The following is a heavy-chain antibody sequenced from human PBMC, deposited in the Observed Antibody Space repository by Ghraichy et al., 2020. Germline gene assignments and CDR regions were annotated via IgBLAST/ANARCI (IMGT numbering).Heavy chain of an antibody. CDR2: INHSGST. CDR1: GGSFSGYY. J-gene: IGHJ1*01. D-gene: IGHD6-19*01. V-gene: IGHV4-34*01. CDR3: ARLVGRSGWYNPPYFQH. Sequence: ESLNISCAVYGGSFSGYYWSWIRQPPGKGLEWIGEINHSGSTNYNPSLKSRVTISVDTSKNQFSLKLSSVTAADTAVYYCARLVGRSGWYNPPYFQHWGQGTLVTVSS.